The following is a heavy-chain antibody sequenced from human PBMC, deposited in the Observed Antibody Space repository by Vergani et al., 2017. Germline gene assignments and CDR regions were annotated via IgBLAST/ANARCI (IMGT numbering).Heavy chain of an antibody. Sequence: QVQLVQSGSELKKPGASVKVSCKASGYTFTSYAMNWVRQAPGQGLEWMGWINTNTGNPTDAQGFTGRFVFSLDTSVSTAYLQISSLKAEDTAVYYCARDVDLSSGWSITFYYYYGMDVWGQGTTVTVSS. CDR1: GYTFTSYA. V-gene: IGHV7-4-1*02. J-gene: IGHJ6*02. D-gene: IGHD6-19*01. CDR3: ARDVDLSSGWSITFYYYYGMDV. CDR2: INTNTGNP.